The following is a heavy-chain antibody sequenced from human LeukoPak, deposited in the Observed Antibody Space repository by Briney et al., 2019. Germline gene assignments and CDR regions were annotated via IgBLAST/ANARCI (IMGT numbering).Heavy chain of an antibody. CDR1: GFTFSSYG. CDR2: ISYDGSNK. D-gene: IGHD2-15*01. J-gene: IGHJ6*04. V-gene: IGHV3-30*18. Sequence: PGGSLRLSCAASGFTFSSYGVHWVRQAPGKGLEWVAVISYDGSNKYYADSVKGRFTISRDNSKNTLYLQMNSLRAEDTAVYYCAKEIFSPRHGMDVWGKGTTVTVSS. CDR3: AKEIFSPRHGMDV.